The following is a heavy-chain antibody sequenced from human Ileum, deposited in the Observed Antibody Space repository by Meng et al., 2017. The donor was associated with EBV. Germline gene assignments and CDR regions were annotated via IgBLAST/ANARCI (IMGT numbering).Heavy chain of an antibody. CDR3: ARGSGAGGRDWFDP. J-gene: IGHJ5*02. CDR2: MNSYTGNA. V-gene: IGHV1-8*01. Sequence: VELVQSGAEGKKPGASVKVSCKASGYTFINHDINWVRQAAGQGLESIGWMNSYTGNAGYAQKFRGRVTMTRDTSINTAYLEVISLTSEDTAVYYCARGSGAGGRDWFDPWGQGTLVTVSS. D-gene: IGHD3-16*01. CDR1: GYTFINHD.